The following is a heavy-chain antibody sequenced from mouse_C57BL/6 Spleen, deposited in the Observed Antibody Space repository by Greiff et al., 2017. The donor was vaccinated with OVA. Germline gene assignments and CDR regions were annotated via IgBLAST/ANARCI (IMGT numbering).Heavy chain of an antibody. CDR3: ARRADYYYGLDY. V-gene: IGHV2-2*01. CDR1: GFSLTSYG. Sequence: VQLQQSGPGLVQPSQSLSITCTVSGFSLTSYGVHWVRQSPGKGLEWLGVIWRGGSTDYNAAFISSLSISKDNSKSQVFFKMNSLQADDTAIYYCARRADYYYGLDYWGQGTTLTVSS. J-gene: IGHJ2*01. CDR2: IWRGGST. D-gene: IGHD1-1*01.